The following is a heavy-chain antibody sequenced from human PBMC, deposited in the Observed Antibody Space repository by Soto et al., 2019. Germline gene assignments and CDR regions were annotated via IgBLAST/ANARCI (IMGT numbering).Heavy chain of an antibody. Sequence: LRLSCAASRFTFSSYWMSCVRQAPGKGLEWVANIKQDGSEKYYVDSVKGRFTISRDNAKNSLYLQMNSLRAEETSGYCCARSSGGSNYYYYGMDVWGQGTTVTVSS. D-gene: IGHD3-16*01. CDR3: ARSSGGSNYYYYGMDV. V-gene: IGHV3-7*03. CDR1: RFTFSSYW. CDR2: IKQDGSEK. J-gene: IGHJ6*02.